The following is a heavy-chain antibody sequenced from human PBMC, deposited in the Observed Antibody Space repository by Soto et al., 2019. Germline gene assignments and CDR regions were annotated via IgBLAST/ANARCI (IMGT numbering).Heavy chain of an antibody. CDR2: IKSRTGGGIT. CDR3: STDKLLWIGGVYAFDI. J-gene: IGHJ3*02. Sequence: GGSLRLSCAASGFTVTNTWMSWVRQAPGKGLEWVGRIKSRTGGGITDYAAPVKGRFTISREDSKNTLYLQMNSLKTEDTAVYYCSTDKLLWIGGVYAFDIWGQGTMVTVSS. CDR1: GFTVTNTW. V-gene: IGHV3-15*01. D-gene: IGHD3-3*01.